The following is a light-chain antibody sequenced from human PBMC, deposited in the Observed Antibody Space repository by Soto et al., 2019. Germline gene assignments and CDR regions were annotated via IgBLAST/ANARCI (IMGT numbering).Light chain of an antibody. Sequence: IQMTQSPSSLSASVGDRVTITCRASQSISTYLIWYQQKPGKAPKLLIYAASSLQSGVPSRFSGSGSGTDFTLTISSLQPEDFATYYCLQDYNYPPTFGQGTKV. CDR2: AAS. CDR1: QSISTY. CDR3: LQDYNYPPT. J-gene: IGKJ1*01. V-gene: IGKV1-6*01.